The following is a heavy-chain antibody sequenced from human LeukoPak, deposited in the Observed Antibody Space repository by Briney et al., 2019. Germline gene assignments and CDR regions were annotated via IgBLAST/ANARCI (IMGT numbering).Heavy chain of an antibody. CDR2: IYSGGST. Sequence: GGSLRLSCAASGFTFNNYAMSWVRQAPGKGLEWVSVIYSGGSTYYADSVKGRFTISRDNSKNTLYLQMNSLRAEDTAVYYCARVPMVRGVLEYYFDYWGQGTLVTVSS. V-gene: IGHV3-66*01. CDR1: GFTFNNYA. J-gene: IGHJ4*02. D-gene: IGHD3-10*01. CDR3: ARVPMVRGVLEYYFDY.